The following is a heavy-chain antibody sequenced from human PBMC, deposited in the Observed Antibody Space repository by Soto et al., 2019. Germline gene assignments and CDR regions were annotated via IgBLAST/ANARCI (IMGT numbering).Heavy chain of an antibody. CDR1: GYTFTNYA. D-gene: IGHD3-22*01. Sequence: QVQLVQSGAEVKKPGASVKVSCKASGYTFTNYAMHWVRQAPGQRLEWMGWINAGNGNTKYSQKFQGRVTITRDTSASTGYMELSSLRSEDTAVYYCARGDYYDIHDYWGQGTLVTVSS. V-gene: IGHV1-3*01. J-gene: IGHJ4*02. CDR3: ARGDYYDIHDY. CDR2: INAGNGNT.